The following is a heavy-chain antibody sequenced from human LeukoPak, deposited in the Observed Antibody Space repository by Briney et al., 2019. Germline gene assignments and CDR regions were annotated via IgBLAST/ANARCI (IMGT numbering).Heavy chain of an antibody. D-gene: IGHD3-22*01. CDR3: ARGGFYYDSSPGGY. CDR1: GFTFSSYW. CDR2: IKQDGSEK. V-gene: IGHV3-7*01. J-gene: IGHJ4*02. Sequence: GGSLRLSCAASGFTFSSYWMSWVRQAPGKGLEWVANIKQDGSEKYYVDSVKGRFTISRDNAKNSLYLQMNSLRAEDTAVYYCARGGFYYDSSPGGYWGQGTLVTVSS.